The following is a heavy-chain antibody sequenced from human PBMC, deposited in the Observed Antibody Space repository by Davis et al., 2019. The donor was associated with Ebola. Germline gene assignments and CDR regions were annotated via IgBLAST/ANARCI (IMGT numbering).Heavy chain of an antibody. V-gene: IGHV3-48*03. Sequence: GESLKISCVASGIDINLYEMNWVRQAPGKRLEWVSYINSRSTIVHYADSVKGRFTVSRDNAKNSLYLQMNSLRAEDTAFYFCTREGFSYGEYWGQGTLVTVSA. CDR2: INSRSTIV. CDR1: GIDINLYE. D-gene: IGHD2/OR15-2a*01. CDR3: TREGFSYGEY. J-gene: IGHJ4*02.